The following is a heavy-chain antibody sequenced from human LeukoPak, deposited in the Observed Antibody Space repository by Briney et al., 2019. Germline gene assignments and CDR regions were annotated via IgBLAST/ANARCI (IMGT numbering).Heavy chain of an antibody. V-gene: IGHV3-64*04. CDR3: ARDVFDY. J-gene: IGHJ4*02. CDR1: GFTFSKYA. Sequence: GGSLRLSCSASGFTFSKYAMHWVRQAPGKGLEYVSAISRNGGSTYYADSVKGRFTISRDNAKNSLYLQVNSLRAEDTAVYYCARDVFDYWGQGTLVTVSS. CDR2: ISRNGGST.